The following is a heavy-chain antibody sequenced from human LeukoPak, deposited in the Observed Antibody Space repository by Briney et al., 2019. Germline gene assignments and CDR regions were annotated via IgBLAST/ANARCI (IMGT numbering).Heavy chain of an antibody. CDR1: GFTFSSYW. V-gene: IGHV3-74*01. J-gene: IGHJ4*02. D-gene: IGHD5-24*01. Sequence: GGSLRLSCAASGFTFSSYWMHWVRQAPGEGLVWVSRINSDGSSTSYADPVKGRFTISRDNAKNTLYLQMNSLRAEDTAVYYCARLSWEMAALDYWGQGTLVTVSS. CDR2: INSDGSST. CDR3: ARLSWEMAALDY.